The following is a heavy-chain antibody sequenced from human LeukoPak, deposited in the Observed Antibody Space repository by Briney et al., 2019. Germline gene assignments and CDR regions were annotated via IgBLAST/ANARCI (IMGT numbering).Heavy chain of an antibody. V-gene: IGHV4-39*07. J-gene: IGHJ5*02. CDR1: GGSISSSSYY. CDR2: IYYSGST. D-gene: IGHD6-13*01. Sequence: SETLSLTCTVSGGSISSSSYYWGWIRQPPGKGLEWIGSIYYSGSTYYNPSLKSRVTISVDTSKNEFSLKLSSVTAADTAVYYCARAYHSSWYLNWFDPWGQGTLVTVSS. CDR3: ARAYHSSWYLNWFDP.